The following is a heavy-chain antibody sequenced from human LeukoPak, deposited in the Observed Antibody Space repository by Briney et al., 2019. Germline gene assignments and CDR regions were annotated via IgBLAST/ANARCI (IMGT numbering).Heavy chain of an antibody. CDR1: GFTFSSYW. CDR3: ARVKYDFWSGYSFQH. D-gene: IGHD3-3*01. CDR2: INSDGSST. Sequence: PGGSLRLSCAASGFTFSSYWMHWVRRAPGKGLVWVSRINSDGSSTSYADPVKGRFTISRDNAKNTLYLQMNSLRAEDTAVYYCARVKYDFWSGYSFQHWGQGTLVTVSS. V-gene: IGHV3-74*01. J-gene: IGHJ1*01.